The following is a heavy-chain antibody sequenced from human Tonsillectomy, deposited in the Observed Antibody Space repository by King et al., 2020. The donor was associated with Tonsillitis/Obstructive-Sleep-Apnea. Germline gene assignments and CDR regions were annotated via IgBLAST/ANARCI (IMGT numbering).Heavy chain of an antibody. CDR3: ARGLRGPEYSSSSSSGDY. Sequence: VQLQQWGAGLLKPSETLSLTCAVYGGSFSGYYWSWIRQPPGKGLEWIGEIKHSGSTNYNPSLKSRVTISVDTSKNQFSLKLSSLTAADTAVYYCARGLRGPEYSSSSSSGDYWGQGTLVTVSS. J-gene: IGHJ4*02. CDR1: GGSFSGYY. D-gene: IGHD6-6*01. CDR2: IKHSGST. V-gene: IGHV4-34*01.